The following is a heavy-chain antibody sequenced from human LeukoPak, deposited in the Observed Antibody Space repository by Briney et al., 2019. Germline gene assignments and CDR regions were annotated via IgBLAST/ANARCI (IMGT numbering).Heavy chain of an antibody. CDR2: INHSGST. D-gene: IGHD3-3*01. J-gene: IGHJ4*02. CDR1: GGSFSGYY. V-gene: IGHV4-34*01. CDR3: ARGNTIFGVVPRGDYFDY. Sequence: SETLSLTCAVYGGSFSGYYWSGIRQPPGKGLEWIGEINHSGSTNYNPSLKSRVTVSVDTSKNQFSLKLSSVTAADTAVYYCARGNTIFGVVPRGDYFDYWGQGTLVTVSS.